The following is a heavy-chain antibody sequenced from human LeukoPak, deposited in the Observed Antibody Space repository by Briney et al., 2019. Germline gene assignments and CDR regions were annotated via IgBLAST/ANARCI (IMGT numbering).Heavy chain of an antibody. J-gene: IGHJ4*02. CDR1: GFTFSSYW. CDR2: IKQDGSEK. V-gene: IGHV3-7*04. CDR3: VRGSSSWYHSVNDY. D-gene: IGHD6-13*01. Sequence: GGSLRLSCAASGFTFSSYWMSWVRQAPGKGLEWVANIKQDGSEKYYVDSVKGRFTISRDNAKNSLYLQMNSPRAEDTAVYYCVRGSSSWYHSVNDYWGQGTLVTVSS.